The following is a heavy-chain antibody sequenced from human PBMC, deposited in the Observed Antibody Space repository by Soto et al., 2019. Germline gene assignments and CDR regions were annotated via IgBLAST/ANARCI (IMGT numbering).Heavy chain of an antibody. CDR3: GRVQKVWGMDV. V-gene: IGHV1-8*01. J-gene: IGHJ6*04. D-gene: IGHD3-16*01. Sequence: ASAEVSCKASGYSFTSYSINSLRQATGQGLEWMGWMNPNSGNTGYAQKFQGRVTMTRNTSISTAYMELSSLRSEDTAVYYCGRVQKVWGMDVWGKGTTVTVSS. CDR2: MNPNSGNT. CDR1: GYSFTSYS.